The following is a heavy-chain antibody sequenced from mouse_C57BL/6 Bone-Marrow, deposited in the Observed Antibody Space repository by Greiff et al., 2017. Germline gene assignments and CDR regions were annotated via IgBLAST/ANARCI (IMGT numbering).Heavy chain of an antibody. D-gene: IGHD1-1*01. J-gene: IGHJ3*01. CDR2: IDPEDGDT. CDR3: TRGGYYYGSSPWFAY. V-gene: IGHV14-1*01. Sequence: EVQVVESGAELVRPGASVKLSCTASGFNIKDYYMHWVKQRPEQGLEWIGRIDPEDGDTEYAPKFQGKATMTADTSSNTAYLQLSSLTSEDAAVYYCTRGGYYYGSSPWFAYWGQGTLVTVSA. CDR1: GFNIKDYY.